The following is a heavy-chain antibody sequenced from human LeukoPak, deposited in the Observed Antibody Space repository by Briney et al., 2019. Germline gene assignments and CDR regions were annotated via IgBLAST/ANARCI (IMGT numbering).Heavy chain of an antibody. CDR3: ARSSLSENWFDP. Sequence: SETLSLTCTVSGGSFSTGGSYWSWIRQHPGKGLEWIGYMYSGSTYINPSLQSRTTISIDTSKTQLSLNLTSVTAADTAVYYCARSSLSENWFDPWGRGTLVTVSS. CDR2: MYSGST. V-gene: IGHV4-31*03. CDR1: GGSFSTGGSY. J-gene: IGHJ5*02.